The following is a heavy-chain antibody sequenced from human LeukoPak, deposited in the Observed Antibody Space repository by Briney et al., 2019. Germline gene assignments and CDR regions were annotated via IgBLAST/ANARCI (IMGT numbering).Heavy chain of an antibody. Sequence: SETLSLTCTVSGYSISSGYYWGWIRQPPGKGLEWIGSIYHSGSTYYNPSLKSRVTISVDTSKNQFSLKLSSVTAADTAVYYCARVQLGNWFDPWGQGTLVTVSS. V-gene: IGHV4-38-2*02. CDR1: GYSISSGYY. CDR3: ARVQLGNWFDP. D-gene: IGHD2-2*01. J-gene: IGHJ5*02. CDR2: IYHSGST.